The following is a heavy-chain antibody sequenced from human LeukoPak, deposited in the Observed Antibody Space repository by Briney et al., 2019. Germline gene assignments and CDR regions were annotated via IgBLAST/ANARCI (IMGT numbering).Heavy chain of an antibody. J-gene: IGHJ3*02. Sequence: SQTLSLTCTVSGGSISSGDYYWSWIRQPPGKGPEWIGYIYYSGSTYYNPSLKSRVTISVDTSKNQFSLKLSSVTAADTAVYYCARNPPIYCSGGSCYLPGAFDIWGQGTMVTVSS. CDR1: GGSISSGDYY. CDR2: IYYSGST. V-gene: IGHV4-30-4*01. D-gene: IGHD2-15*01. CDR3: ARNPPIYCSGGSCYLPGAFDI.